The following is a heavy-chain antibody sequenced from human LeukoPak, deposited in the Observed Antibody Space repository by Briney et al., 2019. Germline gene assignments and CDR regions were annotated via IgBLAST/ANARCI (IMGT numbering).Heavy chain of an antibody. Sequence: KTSETLSLTCTVSGGSISSHYWSWIRQPPGKGLEWIGYIYYSGSTNYNPSLKSRVTISVDTSKTQFSLKLSSVTAADTAVYYCAREFVGALDYWGQGTLVTVSS. CDR3: AREFVGALDY. CDR2: IYYSGST. D-gene: IGHD3-16*01. J-gene: IGHJ4*02. CDR1: GGSISSHY. V-gene: IGHV4-59*11.